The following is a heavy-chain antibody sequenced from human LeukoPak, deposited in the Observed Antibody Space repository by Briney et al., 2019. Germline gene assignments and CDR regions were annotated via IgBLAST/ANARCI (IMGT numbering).Heavy chain of an antibody. CDR3: ARDGEGIRGGSFDP. CDR1: GRSISNYF. D-gene: IGHD3-10*01. J-gene: IGHJ5*02. V-gene: IGHV4-59*01. CDR2: ILDSETT. Sequence: SETLSLTCTVAGRSISNYFWSWIRQPPGKGLGWVGYILDSETTNYNPSLRSRVIMSVDTSKNQFSLNLASVTAADTAVYYCARDGEGIRGGSFDPWGQGILVTVSS.